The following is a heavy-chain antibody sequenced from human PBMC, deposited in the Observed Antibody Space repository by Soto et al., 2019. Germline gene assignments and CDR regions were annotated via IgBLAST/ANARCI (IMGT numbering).Heavy chain of an antibody. CDR1: GSTCINYV. CDR3: ARDGPHIPAVGDV. V-gene: IGHV1-18*01. D-gene: IGHD6-13*01. Sequence: GASVQVSCQASGSTCINYVERLLRQASVQGLEWMGWISAFNGDKKYAQNVQGRVTLTTDTSTSTAYMEMRTLRSDDTAAYYCARDGPHIPAVGDVWGQGTTVT. J-gene: IGHJ6*02. CDR2: ISAFNGDK.